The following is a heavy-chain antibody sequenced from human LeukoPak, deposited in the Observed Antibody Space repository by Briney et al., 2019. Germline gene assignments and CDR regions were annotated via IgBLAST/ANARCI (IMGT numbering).Heavy chain of an antibody. Sequence: ASVKVSCKASGYTFTGYYMHWVRQAPGQGLGWVGWINPQSGGTKCAQKFEARVTMTRDTSISTAYMELSGLGSDGTAVYFCARSGERRYGSSWYYFDYWGQGTLVT. D-gene: IGHD6-13*01. V-gene: IGHV1-2*02. CDR2: INPQSGGT. CDR3: ARSGERRYGSSWYYFDY. CDR1: GYTFTGYY. J-gene: IGHJ4*02.